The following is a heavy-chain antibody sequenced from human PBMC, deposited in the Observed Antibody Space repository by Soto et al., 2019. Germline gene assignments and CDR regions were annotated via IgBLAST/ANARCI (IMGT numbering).Heavy chain of an antibody. CDR1: GYTFTGYY. Sequence: QVQLVQSGAEVKKPGASVKVSCKASGYTFTGYYMHWVRQAPGQGLEWMGWINPNSGGTNYAQKFQGRVIMTMDTSSSTAYMELSRLRSDDTAVYYCARPSSWYAHNFDYWGQGTLVTVSS. D-gene: IGHD6-13*01. V-gene: IGHV1-2*02. CDR2: INPNSGGT. CDR3: ARPSSWYAHNFDY. J-gene: IGHJ4*02.